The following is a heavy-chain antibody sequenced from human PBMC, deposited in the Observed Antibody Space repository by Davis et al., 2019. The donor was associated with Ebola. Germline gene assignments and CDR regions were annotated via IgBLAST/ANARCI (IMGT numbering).Heavy chain of an antibody. D-gene: IGHD2-8*02. Sequence: GESLKISCKGSGYSFTSYWISWVRQMPGKGLEWMGRIDPSDSYTNYSPSFRGQVTISADKSMKTAFLQWSSLKASDTAMYYCASLRRTITGMDDAFDIWGQGTMVTVSS. V-gene: IGHV5-10-1*04. J-gene: IGHJ3*02. CDR2: IDPSDSYT. CDR1: GYSFTSYW. CDR3: ASLRRTITGMDDAFDI.